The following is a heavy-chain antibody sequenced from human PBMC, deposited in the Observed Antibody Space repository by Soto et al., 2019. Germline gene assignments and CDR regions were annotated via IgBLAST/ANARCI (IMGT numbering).Heavy chain of an antibody. J-gene: IGHJ6*02. Sequence: GGSLRLSCAASGFTFSSYSMNWVRQAPGKGLEWVSYISSSSSTIYYADSVKGRFTISRDNAKNSLYLQMNSLRDEDTAVYYCARERRPSATSYYYYYYGMDVWGQGTTVTASS. CDR1: GFTFSSYS. V-gene: IGHV3-48*02. CDR2: ISSSSSTI. CDR3: ARERRPSATSYYYYYYGMDV.